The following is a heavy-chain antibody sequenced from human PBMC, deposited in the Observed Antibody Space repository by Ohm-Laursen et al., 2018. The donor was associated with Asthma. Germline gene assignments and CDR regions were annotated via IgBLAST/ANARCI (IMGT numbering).Heavy chain of an antibody. CDR1: GFTFSDHY. J-gene: IGHJ4*02. CDR2: SRNKANNYYT. V-gene: IGHV3-72*01. D-gene: IGHD1-26*01. CDR3: ARGTYPVGAYDS. Sequence: SLRLSCAASGFTFSDHYMDWVRQAPGKGLEWVGRSRNKANNYYTDYAASVRGRFTISRDESRNSLDLQMNSLKIEDTAVYYCARGTYPVGAYDSWGQGTLVTVSS.